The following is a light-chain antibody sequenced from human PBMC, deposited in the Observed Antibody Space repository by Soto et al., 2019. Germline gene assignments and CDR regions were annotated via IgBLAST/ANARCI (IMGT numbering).Light chain of an antibody. J-gene: IGLJ3*02. CDR3: SSYTSSSTWV. CDR1: SSDVGGYNY. Sequence: QSSLTQPPSASGSPGQSVTISCTGTSSDVGGYNYVSWYQHHPGQAPKLMIHAVNSRPSGVSTRFSGSKSGNTASLTISGLQPEDEADYYCSSYTSSSTWVFGGGTKLTVL. V-gene: IGLV2-14*01. CDR2: AVN.